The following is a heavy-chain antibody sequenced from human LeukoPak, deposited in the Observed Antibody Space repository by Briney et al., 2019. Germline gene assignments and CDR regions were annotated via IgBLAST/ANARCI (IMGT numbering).Heavy chain of an antibody. CDR2: ISGSGGST. CDR3: ARLRFGSGYYYYGMDV. V-gene: IGHV3-23*01. Sequence: GGSLRLSCAASGFSLSSYAMSWVRQAPGKGLEWVSAISGSGGSTYYADSVKGRFTISRDNSKNTLYLQMNSLRAEDTAVYYCARLRFGSGYYYYGMDVWGQGTTVTVSS. CDR1: GFSLSSYA. J-gene: IGHJ6*02. D-gene: IGHD1-14*01.